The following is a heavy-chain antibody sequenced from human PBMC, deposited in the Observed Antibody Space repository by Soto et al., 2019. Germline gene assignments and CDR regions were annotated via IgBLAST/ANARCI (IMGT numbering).Heavy chain of an antibody. CDR3: ARDAIYCGGDCYWYYFDY. CDR1: GYTFTSYA. Sequence: ASVKVSCKASGYTFTSYAMHWVRQAPGQRLEWMGWINAGNGNTKYSQKFQGRVTITRDTSASTAYMELSSLRSEDTAVYYCARDAIYCGGDCYWYYFDYWGQGTLVTVSS. D-gene: IGHD2-21*01. V-gene: IGHV1-3*01. CDR2: INAGNGNT. J-gene: IGHJ4*02.